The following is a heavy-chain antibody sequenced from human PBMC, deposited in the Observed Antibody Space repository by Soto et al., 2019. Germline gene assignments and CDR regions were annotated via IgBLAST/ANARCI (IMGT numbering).Heavy chain of an antibody. CDR3: AREYCSSTSCYRWDLGY. CDR1: GGSISSSNW. J-gene: IGHJ4*02. V-gene: IGHV4-4*02. CDR2: IYHSGST. Sequence: SSETLSLTCAVSGGSISSSNWWSWVRQPPGKGLEWIGEIYHSGSTNYNPSLKSRVTISVDKSKNQFSLKLSSVTAADTAVYYCAREYCSSTSCYRWDLGYWGQGTLVTVSS. D-gene: IGHD2-2*02.